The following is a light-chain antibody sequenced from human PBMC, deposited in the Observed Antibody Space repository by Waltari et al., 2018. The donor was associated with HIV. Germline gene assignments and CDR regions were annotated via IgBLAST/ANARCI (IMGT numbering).Light chain of an antibody. V-gene: IGLV2-14*03. CDR3: TSFTSSSAWL. CDR1: SSDIGGYDS. Sequence: QSALTQPASVSGSLGQSITFSCTGPSSDIGGYDSVSRYQQHPGKAPKIIIFDVTNRPSGVSDRFSGSKSGNTASLTISGLQAEDEADYYCTSFTSSSAWLFGGGTKLTVL. CDR2: DVT. J-gene: IGLJ3*02.